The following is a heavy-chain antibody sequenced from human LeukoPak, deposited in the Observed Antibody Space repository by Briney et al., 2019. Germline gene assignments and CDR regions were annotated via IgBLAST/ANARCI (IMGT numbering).Heavy chain of an antibody. CDR2: IYYSGDT. CDR3: ARRGSGASLEYYFDL. D-gene: IGHD1-14*01. CDR1: GGSISSYY. J-gene: IGHJ2*01. Sequence: SDTLSLTCTVSGGSISSYYWSWIRQPPGKGLEYIGYIYYSGDTNSNPSLNSRVTISVDTSKSQFSLKLSSVTAADTAVYYCARRGSGASLEYYFDLWGRGTLVTVSS. V-gene: IGHV4-59*08.